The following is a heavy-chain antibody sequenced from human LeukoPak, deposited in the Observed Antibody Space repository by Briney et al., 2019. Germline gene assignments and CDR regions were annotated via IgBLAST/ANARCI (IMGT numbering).Heavy chain of an antibody. J-gene: IGHJ4*02. Sequence: ASVKVSCKASGYTFTSYDINWVRQAPGQGLEWMGWISAYNGNTNYAQKLQGRVTMTTDTSTSTAYMELRSLRSDDTAVYYCARDPLRITQRGYFEYWGQGTLVTVSS. CDR1: GYTFTSYD. D-gene: IGHD3-10*01. CDR2: ISAYNGNT. CDR3: ARDPLRITQRGYFEY. V-gene: IGHV1-18*01.